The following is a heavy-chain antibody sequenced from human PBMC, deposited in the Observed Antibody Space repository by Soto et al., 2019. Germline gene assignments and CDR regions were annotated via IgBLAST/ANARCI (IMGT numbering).Heavy chain of an antibody. CDR3: ARADYSRGYYYYGMDV. V-gene: IGHV3-11*01. J-gene: IGHJ6*02. CDR1: GFTFSDYY. Sequence: GGSLRLSCAASGFTFSDYYMSWIRQAPGKGLEWVSYISSSGSTIYYADSVKGRFTISRDNAKNSLYLQTNSLRAEDTAVYYCARADYSRGYYYYGMDVWGQGTTVTVSS. D-gene: IGHD4-4*01. CDR2: ISSSGSTI.